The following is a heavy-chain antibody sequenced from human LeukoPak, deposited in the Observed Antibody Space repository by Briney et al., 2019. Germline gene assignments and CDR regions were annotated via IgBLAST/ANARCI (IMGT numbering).Heavy chain of an antibody. V-gene: IGHV4-39*01. CDR2: IYYSGST. J-gene: IGHJ4*02. D-gene: IGHD1-26*01. Sequence: SETLSLTCTVYGGSISSRSHFWGWIRQPPGKGLEWIGSIYYSGSTYYNPSLERRVTISVDTSKNQFSLKVASVTAADTAVYYCARRGGPSGTYYFDSWGQGTLVTVSS. CDR3: ARRGGPSGTYYFDS. CDR1: GGSISSRSHF.